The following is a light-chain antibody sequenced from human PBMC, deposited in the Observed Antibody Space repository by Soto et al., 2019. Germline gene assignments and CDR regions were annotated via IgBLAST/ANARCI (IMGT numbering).Light chain of an antibody. Sequence: EIVLAQSPATLSLSPGERATLSCRASQSVTSSFLAWYQQRPGQAPRLLIYGASSRATGVPDRFSGSGSGTDFTLTISRLEPEDYAVYYCQQYIRSPGSFGQGTKVEIK. V-gene: IGKV3-20*01. CDR2: GAS. CDR1: QSVTSSF. CDR3: QQYIRSPGS. J-gene: IGKJ1*01.